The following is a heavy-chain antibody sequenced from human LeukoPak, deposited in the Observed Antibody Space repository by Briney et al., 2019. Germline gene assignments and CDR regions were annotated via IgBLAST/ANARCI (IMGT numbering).Heavy chain of an antibody. CDR1: GGSISSSKFY. Sequence: PSETLSLTCTVSGGSISSSKFYWAWIRQPPGKGLAWIGSIHYTGSTYYNPSLKSRVTISLDTSKNQFSLNLNSVTAADTAVYYCARISVTTSPVDSWGQGTLVTVSS. V-gene: IGHV4-39*01. J-gene: IGHJ4*02. D-gene: IGHD4-17*01. CDR2: IHYTGST. CDR3: ARISVTTSPVDS.